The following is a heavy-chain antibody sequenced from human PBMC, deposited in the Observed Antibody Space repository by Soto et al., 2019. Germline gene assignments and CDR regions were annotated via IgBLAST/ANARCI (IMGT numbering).Heavy chain of an antibody. CDR2: VNPGGIT. V-gene: IGHV4-34*01. CDR1: GGSLSGYY. J-gene: IGHJ4*02. CDR3: GRVVIKMDIQSIDS. Sequence: SETLSLTCAVYGGSLSGYYWTWIRQPPGKGLEWIGEVNPGGITNYSPSVKSRLTISLDTSKKQVSLEMTSVTAADTAVYYCGRVVIKMDIQSIDSWGPGTLVTVSS.